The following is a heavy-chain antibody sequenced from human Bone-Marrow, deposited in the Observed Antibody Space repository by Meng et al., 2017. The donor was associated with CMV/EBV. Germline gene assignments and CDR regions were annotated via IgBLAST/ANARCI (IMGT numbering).Heavy chain of an antibody. CDR2: INPNSGGT. CDR1: GYTFTGYY. J-gene: IGHJ4*02. CDR3: ARDVSTVTHVLDAY. Sequence: ASVKVSCKASGYTFTGYYMHWVRQAPGQGLEWMGWINPNSGGTNYAQKFQGRVTMTRDTSISTAYMDLSRLRSDDTAVYYCARDVSTVTHVLDAYWGQGTLVTVSS. V-gene: IGHV1-2*02. D-gene: IGHD4-17*01.